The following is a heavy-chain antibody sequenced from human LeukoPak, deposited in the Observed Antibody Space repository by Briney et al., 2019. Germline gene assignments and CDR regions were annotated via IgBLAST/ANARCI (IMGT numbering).Heavy chain of an antibody. V-gene: IGHV4-59*12. Sequence: SETLSLTCSVSGDSIGGFYWTWIRQSPEKGLEWIAVTHYSGTTNYNPSLKSRVTISIDTSRQQFFLKLSSVTAADTAVYYCVLAPNSNWFDFWGQGTRVTVSS. CDR3: VLAPNSNWFDF. CDR2: THYSGTT. CDR1: GDSIGGFY. J-gene: IGHJ5*01. D-gene: IGHD2-8*01.